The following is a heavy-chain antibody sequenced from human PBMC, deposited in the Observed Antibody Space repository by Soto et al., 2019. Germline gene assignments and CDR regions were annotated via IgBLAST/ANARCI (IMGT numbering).Heavy chain of an antibody. CDR3: ARGVGAARSGYGLN. CDR1: GGTFSSYT. CDR2: IIPILGIA. V-gene: IGHV1-69*02. J-gene: IGHJ4*02. Sequence: QVQLVQSGAEVKKPGSSVKVSCKASGGTFSSYTISWVRQAPGQGLEWMGRIIPILGIANYAQKFQGRVTITADKSTSTAHMELSSLRSEDTAVYYCARGVGAARSGYGLNWGQGTLVTVSS. D-gene: IGHD6-6*01.